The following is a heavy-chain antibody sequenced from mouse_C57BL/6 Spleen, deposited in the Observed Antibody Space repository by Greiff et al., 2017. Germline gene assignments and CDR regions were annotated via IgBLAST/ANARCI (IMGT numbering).Heavy chain of an antibody. V-gene: IGHV5-4*01. J-gene: IGHJ3*01. CDR3: AREGAQDTWFAY. D-gene: IGHD3-2*02. Sequence: EVKLMESGGGLVKPGGSLKLSCAASGFTFSSYAMSWVRQTPEKRLEWVATISDGGSYTYYPDNVKGRFTISRDNAKNNLYLQMSQLKSEDTAMYYCAREGAQDTWFAYWGQGTLVTVSA. CDR2: ISDGGSYT. CDR1: GFTFSSYA.